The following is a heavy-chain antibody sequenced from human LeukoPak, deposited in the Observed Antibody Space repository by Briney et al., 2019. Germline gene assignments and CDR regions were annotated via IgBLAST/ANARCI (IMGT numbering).Heavy chain of an antibody. Sequence: WASVKVSCKASGYTFSSYGISWVRQAPGQGLEWMGRINTYSGNTDYGEKSQGRVTITTDTAASTVYMELESLRSDDTAVYYCARDTPDRSWFDPWGQGTLVTVSS. CDR2: INTYSGNT. CDR3: ARDTPDRSWFDP. V-gene: IGHV1-18*01. J-gene: IGHJ5*02. CDR1: GYTFSSYG.